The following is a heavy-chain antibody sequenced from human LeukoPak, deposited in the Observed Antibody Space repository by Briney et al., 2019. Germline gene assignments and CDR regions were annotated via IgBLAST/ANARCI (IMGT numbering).Heavy chain of an antibody. CDR1: GYSFTSYW. D-gene: IGHD3-10*01. CDR2: IYPGDSDT. Sequence: GESLKISCQGSGYSFTSYWIGWARQMPGKGLEWMGIIYPGDSDTRYSPSFQGQVTISVDKSISTAYLQWSSLKASDTAMYYCARHIIAQRPPDYWGQGALLTVSS. V-gene: IGHV5-51*01. J-gene: IGHJ4*02. CDR3: ARHIIAQRPPDY.